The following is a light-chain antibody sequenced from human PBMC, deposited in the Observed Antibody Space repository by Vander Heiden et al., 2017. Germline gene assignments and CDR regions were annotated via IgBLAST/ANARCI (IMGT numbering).Light chain of an antibody. V-gene: IGLV2-11*01. CDR2: DVT. J-gene: IGLJ3*02. CDR3: CSYAGSYTWV. CDR1: SSDVGAYDY. Sequence: ALTQPRSVSGSPGQSVTISCSGTSSDVGAYDYVSWYQQHPGKAPKLLIYDVTKWPSGVPDRFSGSKSGNTATLTISGLLTEDEADYYCCSYAGSYTWVFGGGTKVTVL.